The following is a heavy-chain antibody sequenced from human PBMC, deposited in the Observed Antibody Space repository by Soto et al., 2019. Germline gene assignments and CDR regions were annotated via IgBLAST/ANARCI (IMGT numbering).Heavy chain of an antibody. CDR3: AKPRFSSSRPTSEYYFDY. CDR1: GFTFSSYA. D-gene: IGHD6-13*01. Sequence: EVQLLESGGGLVQPGGSLRLSCAASGFTFSSYAMSWVRQAPGKGLEWVSAIGGGDGRTYYADSVKGRFTISRDNTKNTLYLQMNSLRAEDTAVYYCAKPRFSSSRPTSEYYFDYWGQGTLVTVSS. J-gene: IGHJ4*02. CDR2: IGGGDGRT. V-gene: IGHV3-23*01.